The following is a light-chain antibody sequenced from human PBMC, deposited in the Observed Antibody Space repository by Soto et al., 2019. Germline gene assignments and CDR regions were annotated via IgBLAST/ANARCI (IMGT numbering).Light chain of an antibody. CDR2: ATS. V-gene: IGKV3-20*01. Sequence: EIRLTQSPGSLSLSTGERATLSCRASQSVSRTYLAWYQQKPVQAPRLLIYATSSRDTGIPYRFSGSGSGTDFTLTISSLQPEDFATYYCQRYNNSPHTFGEGTKVDIK. CDR3: QRYNNSPHT. J-gene: IGKJ4*02. CDR1: QSVSRTY.